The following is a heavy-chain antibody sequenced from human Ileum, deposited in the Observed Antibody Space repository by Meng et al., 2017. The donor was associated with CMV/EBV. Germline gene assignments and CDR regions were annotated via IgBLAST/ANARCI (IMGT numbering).Heavy chain of an antibody. Sequence: SVKVSCKASGYTFNSYEIAWVRQAPGQGLEWVGGINPRLDIVHTAHKFQGRLTVTADTSTRTAYMDLSSLRSEDTAVDYCVAYERERYVNLWCGYYAYWGQGTMVTVSS. V-gene: IGHV1-69*10. CDR1: GYTFNSYE. CDR2: INPRLDIV. J-gene: IGHJ4*02. D-gene: IGHD3-3*01. CDR3: VAYERERYVNLWCGYYAY.